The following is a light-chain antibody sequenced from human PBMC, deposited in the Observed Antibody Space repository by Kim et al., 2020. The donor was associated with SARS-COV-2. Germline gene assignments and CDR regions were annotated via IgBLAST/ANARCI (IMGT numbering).Light chain of an antibody. V-gene: IGKV3-20*01. Sequence: LSPGERGTLSCRASQSVSSSYLAWYQQKPGQAPRLLIYGASSRAIGIPDRFSGSGSGTDFTLTISRLEPEDFAVYYCQQYGSSPYTFGQGTKLEI. J-gene: IGKJ2*01. CDR1: QSVSSSY. CDR2: GAS. CDR3: QQYGSSPYT.